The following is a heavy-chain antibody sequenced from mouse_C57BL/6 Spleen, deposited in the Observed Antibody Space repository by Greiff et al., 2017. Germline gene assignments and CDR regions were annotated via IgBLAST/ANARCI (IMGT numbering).Heavy chain of an antibody. V-gene: IGHV1-64*01. CDR1: GYTFTSYW. Sequence: VQLQQSGAELVKPGASVKLSCKASGYTFTSYWMHWVKQRPGQGLEWIGMIHPNSGSTNYNEKFKSKATLTVDKSSSTAYMQLSSLTSEDSAVYDCARSIYYGNEDYFDYWGQGTTLTVSS. CDR2: IHPNSGST. CDR3: ARSIYYGNEDYFDY. J-gene: IGHJ2*01. D-gene: IGHD2-1*01.